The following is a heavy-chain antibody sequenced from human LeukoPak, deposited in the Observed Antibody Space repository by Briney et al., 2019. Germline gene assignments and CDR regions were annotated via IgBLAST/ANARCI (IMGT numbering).Heavy chain of an antibody. CDR1: GYSFTSYW. CDR2: IYPGDSDT. D-gene: IGHD2-2*01. CDR3: ARQGLGYCSSTSCWTSDI. V-gene: IGHV5-51*01. Sequence: PGESLKISCKGSGYSFTSYWIGWVRQMPGKGLEWMGIIYPGDSDTRYSPSFQGQVTISADKSISTAYLQWSSLKASDTAMYYCARQGLGYCSSTSCWTSDIWGQGTMVTVSS. J-gene: IGHJ3*02.